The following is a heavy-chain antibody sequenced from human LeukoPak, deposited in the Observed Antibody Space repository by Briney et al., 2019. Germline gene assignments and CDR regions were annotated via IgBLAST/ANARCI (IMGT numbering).Heavy chain of an antibody. J-gene: IGHJ4*02. CDR2: ISAYNGNT. V-gene: IGHV1-18*03. D-gene: IGHD3-3*01. Sequence: VASVKVSCKASGYTFTSYGISWVRQAPGQGLEWMGWISAYNGNTNYAQKLQGRVTMTTDTSTSTAYMELRSLRSDDMAVYYCARADYDLYYFDYWGQGTLVTVSS. CDR3: ARADYDLYYFDY. CDR1: GYTFTSYG.